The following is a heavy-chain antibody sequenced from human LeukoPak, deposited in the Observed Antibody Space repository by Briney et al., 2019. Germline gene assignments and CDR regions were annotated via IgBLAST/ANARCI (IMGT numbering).Heavy chain of an antibody. CDR1: GFTFSSYA. Sequence: GGSLRLSCAASGFTFSSYAMTWVRQAPGKGLEWVSTISGSGGSTYYADSVKGRFTISRDNSKNTLYLQMNSLRAEDTAVYYCARRAGIYSHPYDYWGQGTLVTVSS. CDR2: ISGSGGST. J-gene: IGHJ4*02. CDR3: ARRAGIYSHPYDY. D-gene: IGHD1-14*01. V-gene: IGHV3-23*01.